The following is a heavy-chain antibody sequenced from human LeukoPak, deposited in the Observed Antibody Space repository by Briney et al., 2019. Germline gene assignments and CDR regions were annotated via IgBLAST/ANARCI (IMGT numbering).Heavy chain of an antibody. CDR1: GYTFTGYY. V-gene: IGHV1-2*02. CDR3: ARDRRRLPTYYSYNMKV. CDR2: INPNSADT. Sequence: GASVKVSCKASGYTFTGYYIHWVRQAPGQGLEWMGWINPNSADTNYAQKFQGRVTMTRDTSISTAYMELSRLRSDDTAVYYCARDRRRLPTYYSYNMKVGGKGTRVTVA. J-gene: IGHJ6*03.